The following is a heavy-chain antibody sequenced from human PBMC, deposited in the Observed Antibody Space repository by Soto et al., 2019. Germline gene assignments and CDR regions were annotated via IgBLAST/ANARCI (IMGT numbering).Heavy chain of an antibody. V-gene: IGHV3-9*01. CDR1: GFKFEDQA. CDR2: ISWQGDRV. J-gene: IGHJ3*01. Sequence: LGGSLRLSCVASGFKFEDQAMHWVRQAPGKGLEWVSGISWQGDRVGYADSVKGRFTISRDNVKNSLVLQMNSLSAEDTAFYFCVRYTDYEFWQGIGGPFDLWGHGTMVTVSS. D-gene: IGHD3-3*01. CDR3: VRYTDYEFWQGIGGPFDL.